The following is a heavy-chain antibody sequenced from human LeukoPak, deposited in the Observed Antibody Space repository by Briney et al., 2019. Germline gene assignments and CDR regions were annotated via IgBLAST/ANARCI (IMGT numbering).Heavy chain of an antibody. CDR2: IYYSGST. CDR3: ARDRRVGATRAYYYYYGMDV. J-gene: IGHJ6*02. V-gene: IGHV4-59*01. CDR1: GGSISSYY. D-gene: IGHD1-26*01. Sequence: SETLSLTCTVSGGSISSYYWSWIRQPPGKGLEWIGYIYYSGSTNYNPSLKSRVTISVDTSKNQFSLKLSSVTAADTAVYYCARDRRVGATRAYYYYYGMDVWGQGTTVTVPS.